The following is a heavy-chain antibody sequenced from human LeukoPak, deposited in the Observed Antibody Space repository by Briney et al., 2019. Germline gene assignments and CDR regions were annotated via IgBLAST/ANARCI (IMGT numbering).Heavy chain of an antibody. J-gene: IGHJ4*02. CDR2: IYYSGST. D-gene: IGHD3-22*01. Sequence: SETLSLTCTVSGGSISSYYWSWIRQPPGKGLEWIGYIYYSGSTNYNPSLKSRVTISVDTSKNQFSLKLSSVTAADTAVYYCASEYYYDSSGYSNWGQGTLVTVSS. CDR3: ASEYYYDSSGYSN. CDR1: GGSISSYY. V-gene: IGHV4-59*08.